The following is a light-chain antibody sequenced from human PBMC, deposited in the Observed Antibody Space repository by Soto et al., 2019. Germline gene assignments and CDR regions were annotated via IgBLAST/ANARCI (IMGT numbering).Light chain of an antibody. J-gene: IGKJ3*01. V-gene: IGKV1-5*01. CDR2: DAS. CDR1: QSVSYW. Sequence: DIPMTQSPSTLSASVGDRVTITCRASQSVSYWLAWYQQKPGKAPKLLIHDASSLESGVPSRFRGGGSGQGFTLTIGGLQADDFATYYCQQYGFSFGHGAK. CDR3: QQYGFS.